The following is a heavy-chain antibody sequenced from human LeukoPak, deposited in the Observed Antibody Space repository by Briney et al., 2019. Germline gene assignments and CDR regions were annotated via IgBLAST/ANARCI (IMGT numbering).Heavy chain of an antibody. CDR2: IDPIDSNN. D-gene: IGHD3-9*01. V-gene: IGHV5-10-1*01. CDR3: ASLEGYYDILTVMPFDP. J-gene: IGHJ5*02. Sequence: KCGESLKISCKGSGYSFTSYWSSWVRQMPGKGLEWRGMIDPIDSNNNYSPSFQGHFTISADKSISTAYLQWSSLKASDTAMYYCASLEGYYDILTVMPFDPCGQGTLATVSS. CDR1: GYSFTSYW.